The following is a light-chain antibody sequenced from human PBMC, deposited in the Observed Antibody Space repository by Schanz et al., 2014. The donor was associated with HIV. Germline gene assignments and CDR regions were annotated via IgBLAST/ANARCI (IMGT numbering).Light chain of an antibody. Sequence: EIVMTQSPATLSVSPGERATLSCRASQSVSNYLAWYQQKPGQAPRLLLYDTSTRATGIPARFSGSGSGTEFTLTISSLQSEDFATYYCQQYNTYWTFGQGTKVEIK. V-gene: IGKV3-15*01. CDR2: DTS. CDR1: QSVSNY. CDR3: QQYNTYWT. J-gene: IGKJ1*01.